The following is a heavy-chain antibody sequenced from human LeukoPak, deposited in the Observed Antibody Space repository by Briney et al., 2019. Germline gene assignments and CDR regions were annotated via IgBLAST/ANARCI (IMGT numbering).Heavy chain of an antibody. CDR2: IYSGGGT. CDR3: ARDLGRYDSNQGPPDAFDI. D-gene: IGHD3-22*01. Sequence: GGSLRLSFAASGFTVSSNYMSWVRQAPRKGLEWVSVIYSGGGTYYADSVKGRFTISRDDSKNTLYLQMNSLRAEDTAVYYCARDLGRYDSNQGPPDAFDIWGQGTMVTVSS. V-gene: IGHV3-53*01. J-gene: IGHJ3*02. CDR1: GFTVSSNY.